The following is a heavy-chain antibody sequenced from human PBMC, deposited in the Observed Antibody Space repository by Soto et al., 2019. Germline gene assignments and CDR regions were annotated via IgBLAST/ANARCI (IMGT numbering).Heavy chain of an antibody. CDR3: ARGASP. Sequence: QVQLVQSGAEVKKPGASVKVSCKASGYTFTSSDINWVRQATGQGLEWMGWMNPNSGNTGYAQKFQGRITLTRSTSISTAHRELTSLGSDDSAVYYWARGASPWGQGTLVTVSS. J-gene: IGHJ5*02. V-gene: IGHV1-8*01. CDR1: GYTFTSSD. CDR2: MNPNSGNT.